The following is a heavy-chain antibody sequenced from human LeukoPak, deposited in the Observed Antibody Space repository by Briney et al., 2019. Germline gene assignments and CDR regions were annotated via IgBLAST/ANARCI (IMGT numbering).Heavy chain of an antibody. CDR1: GYTFTSYD. J-gene: IGHJ4*02. V-gene: IGHV1-8*03. Sequence: ASVKVSCKASGYTFTSYDINWVRRATRQGLEWMGWMNPNSGNTGYAQKFQGRVTITRNTSISTAYMELSSLRSEDTAVYYCARGRLSCSGGSCSSFDYWGQGTLVTVSS. CDR2: MNPNSGNT. D-gene: IGHD2-15*01. CDR3: ARGRLSCSGGSCSSFDY.